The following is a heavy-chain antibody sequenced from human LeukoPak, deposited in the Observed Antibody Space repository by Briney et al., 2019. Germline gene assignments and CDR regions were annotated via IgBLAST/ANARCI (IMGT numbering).Heavy chain of an antibody. CDR1: GFPYRSYS. V-gene: IGHV3-21*01. CDR2: FSSSSSVI. CDR3: ARGGAGATKTDTFDI. Sequence: GGSETLLCAASGFPYRSYSVTWVRQAPGRGLEWVSSFSSSSSVIFYADSVKGRFTISRDNAKNSLYLQTISLRVEDTAVYYCARGGAGATKTDTFDIWGQGTLVTVSS. D-gene: IGHD6-13*01. J-gene: IGHJ3*02.